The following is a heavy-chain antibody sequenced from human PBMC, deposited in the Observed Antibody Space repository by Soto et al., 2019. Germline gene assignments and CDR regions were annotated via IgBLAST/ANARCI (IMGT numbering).Heavy chain of an antibody. CDR3: ARQRLSSSAFDF. Sequence: EVQLVQSESEVKKPGESLKISCKVSGYSFVNYWIGWVRQMPGKGLEWMGNVYPGDSDTDYSPSFQGHVTIAADKSITTNYLQWSSLQASDTAIYYCARQRLSSSAFDFWGQGTLVIVSS. D-gene: IGHD6-13*01. CDR2: VYPGDSDT. J-gene: IGHJ4*02. V-gene: IGHV5-51*01. CDR1: GYSFVNYW.